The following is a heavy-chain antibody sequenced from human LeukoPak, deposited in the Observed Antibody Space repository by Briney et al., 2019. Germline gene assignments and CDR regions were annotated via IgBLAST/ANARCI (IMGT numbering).Heavy chain of an antibody. V-gene: IGHV1-2*02. CDR1: GYSFTAHF. Sequence: GASVKVSCKVSGYSFTAHFIHWVRQAPGQGLEWMGWINPNSGGTNYAQKFQGRVTMTRDTSISAVYMELSRLRSDDTAVYYCARDGTGVYNLVQYWGQGTLVTVSS. D-gene: IGHD5-24*01. J-gene: IGHJ4*02. CDR3: ARDGTGVYNLVQY. CDR2: INPNSGGT.